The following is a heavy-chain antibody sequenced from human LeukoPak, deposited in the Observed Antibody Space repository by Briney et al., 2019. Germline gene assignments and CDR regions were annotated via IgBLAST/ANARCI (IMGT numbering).Heavy chain of an antibody. V-gene: IGHV6-1*01. CDR1: GDSVSSNSAA. J-gene: IGHJ6*02. CDR2: TYYRSKWYN. CDR3: ARDGGSDGPNPTLYYYYYGMDV. D-gene: IGHD2-15*01. Sequence: SQTLSLTCAISGDSVSSNSAAWNWIRQSPSRGLEWLGRTYYRSKWYNDYAVSVKSRITINPDTSKNQFSPQLNSVTPEDTAVYYCARDGGSDGPNPTLYYYYYGMDVWGQGTTVTVSS.